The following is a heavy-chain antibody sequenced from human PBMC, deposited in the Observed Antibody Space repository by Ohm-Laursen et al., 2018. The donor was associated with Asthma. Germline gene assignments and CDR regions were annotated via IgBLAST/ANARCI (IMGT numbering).Heavy chain of an antibody. CDR1: GYTFTSYD. CDR3: ARDHSSGYSFSFDY. D-gene: IGHD3-22*01. J-gene: IGHJ4*02. V-gene: IGHV1-8*01. Sequence: GASVKVSCKASGYTFTSYDINWVRQATGQGLEWMGWMNPNSGNTGYAQKFQGRVTMTRNTSISTAYMELSSLRSEDTAVYYCARDHSSGYSFSFDYWGQGTLVTVSS. CDR2: MNPNSGNT.